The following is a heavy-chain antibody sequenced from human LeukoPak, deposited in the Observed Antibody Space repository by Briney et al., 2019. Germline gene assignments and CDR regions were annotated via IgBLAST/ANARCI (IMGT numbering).Heavy chain of an antibody. Sequence: SETLSLTCTVSGGSISSYYWNWIRQPPGKGLEWIGYIYYSGSTNYNPSLRSRVTISVDTSKNQFSLKLSSVTAADTAVCYCARHEGWLQSDYYYGMDVWGQGTTVTVS. CDR1: GGSISSYY. CDR3: ARHEGWLQSDYYYGMDV. CDR2: IYYSGST. D-gene: IGHD5-24*01. J-gene: IGHJ6*02. V-gene: IGHV4-59*08.